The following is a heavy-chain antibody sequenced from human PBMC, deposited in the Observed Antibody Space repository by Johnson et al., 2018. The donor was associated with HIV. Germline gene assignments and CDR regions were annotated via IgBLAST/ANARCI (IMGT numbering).Heavy chain of an antibody. CDR1: GFTFSSYA. J-gene: IGHJ3*02. CDR3: AKDRYSYGTDAFDI. CDR2: ISWNRGSI. Sequence: VQLVESGGGVVQPGRSLRLSCAASGFTFSSYAMHWVRQAPGKGLEWVSGISWNRGSIGYVDSVKGRFTISRDNAKNSLYLQMNSLRAEDTALYYCAKDRYSYGTDAFDIWGQGTMVTVSS. D-gene: IGHD5-18*01. V-gene: IGHV3-9*01.